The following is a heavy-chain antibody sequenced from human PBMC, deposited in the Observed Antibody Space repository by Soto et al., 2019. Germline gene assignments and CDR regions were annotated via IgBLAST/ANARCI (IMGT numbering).Heavy chain of an antibody. V-gene: IGHV1-18*01. CDR2: LSAFNGNT. D-gene: IGHD2-15*01. CDR3: GRDGSGGMIDS. Sequence: QVQLVQSGAEVKKPGASVKVSCKTSGYTFTGDGINWVRQAPGHGLEWVGWLSAFNGNTKYGQNIQDRVIMTTDTSTSTAYMELRSLRSDDTAVYFCGRDGSGGMIDSWGQGTMLIVSS. CDR1: GYTFTGDG. J-gene: IGHJ3*01.